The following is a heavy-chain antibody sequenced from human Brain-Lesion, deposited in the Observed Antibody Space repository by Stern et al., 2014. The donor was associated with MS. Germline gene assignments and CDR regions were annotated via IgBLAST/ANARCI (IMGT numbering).Heavy chain of an antibody. CDR2: INPNTGGT. Sequence: VQLVESGAEVKKPGASVKVSCKTSGYIFTGYYIHWVRQAPGQGLEWMAWINPNTGGTKYAQTVQGRVTMTRDTSHSTAYVERGSLTSDDTAVYYCARDQRGITMFGVVTDYYDLGMDVWGQGTTVTVSS. V-gene: IGHV1-2*02. D-gene: IGHD3-3*01. CDR3: ARDQRGITMFGVVTDYYDLGMDV. CDR1: GYIFTGYY. J-gene: IGHJ6*02.